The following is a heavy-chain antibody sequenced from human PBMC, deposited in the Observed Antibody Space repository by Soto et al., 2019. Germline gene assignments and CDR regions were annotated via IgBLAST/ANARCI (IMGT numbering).Heavy chain of an antibody. CDR1: GYRFTNYW. D-gene: IGHD1-1*01. V-gene: IGHV5-51*01. CDR2: IFPGDSDT. CDR3: ARHSLEISKGPLYYYGMDV. Sequence: PGASLKISCKGSGYRFTNYWIGWVRQMPGKGLEWMGIIFPGDSDTRYSPSFQGQVTISADKSISTAYMQWSSLKASDTALYYCARHSLEISKGPLYYYGMDVWGQGTTVTVSS. J-gene: IGHJ6*02.